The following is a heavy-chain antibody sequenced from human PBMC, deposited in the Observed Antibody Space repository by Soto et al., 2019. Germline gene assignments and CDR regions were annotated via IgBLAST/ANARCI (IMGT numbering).Heavy chain of an antibody. J-gene: IGHJ5*02. Sequence: EVQLLESGGGLVKPGGSRGLPGAASGFAFGRYALSWVRQAPGKGLEWVSAMGGSVDSKSYADSVKGRFTISRDDPKNTLFLEMNSLRPEDTAIYFCARDQISGWYDNWGQGTLVTVSS. CDR3: ARDQISGWYDN. D-gene: IGHD6-19*01. CDR1: GFAFGRYA. V-gene: IGHV3-23*01. CDR2: MGGSVDSK.